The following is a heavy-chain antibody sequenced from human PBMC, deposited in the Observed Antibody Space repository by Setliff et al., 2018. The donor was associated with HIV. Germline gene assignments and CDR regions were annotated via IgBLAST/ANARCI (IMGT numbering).Heavy chain of an antibody. Sequence: ASVKVSCKASGYTFTNYGISWVRQAPGQGLEWMGWISAYSANTNYAQKLQGRVTMTTDTSTSTAYMELRSLRSDDTAVYYCARHASTWYYESSGPHFDYWGQGTLVTVSS. CDR2: ISAYSANT. CDR3: ARHASTWYYESSGPHFDY. V-gene: IGHV1-18*01. J-gene: IGHJ4*02. D-gene: IGHD3-22*01. CDR1: GYTFTNYG.